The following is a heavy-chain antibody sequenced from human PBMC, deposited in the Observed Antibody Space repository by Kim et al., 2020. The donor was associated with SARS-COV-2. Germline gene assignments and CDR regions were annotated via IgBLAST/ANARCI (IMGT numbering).Heavy chain of an antibody. CDR3: ARHNKPASLGHFNC. J-gene: IGHJ4*02. Sequence: PSFQGQVTISADKSISTAYLQWSSLKASDTAMYYCARHNKPASLGHFNCWGQGTLVTVSS. V-gene: IGHV5-51*01.